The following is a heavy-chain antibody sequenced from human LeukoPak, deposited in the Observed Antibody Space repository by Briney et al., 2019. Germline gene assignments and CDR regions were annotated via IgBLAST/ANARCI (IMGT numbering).Heavy chain of an antibody. Sequence: PGGSLRLSCAASGFTFSSYGMNWVRQAPGKGLEWVSYISPSSSTIYYADSGEGRFTVSRDNAQNSLYLQMNSLRAEDTAVYYCAREHTPYGSGCTAAYWGQGTLVTVSS. CDR1: GFTFSSYG. J-gene: IGHJ4*02. CDR3: AREHTPYGSGCTAAY. CDR2: ISPSSSTI. D-gene: IGHD6-19*01. V-gene: IGHV3-48*01.